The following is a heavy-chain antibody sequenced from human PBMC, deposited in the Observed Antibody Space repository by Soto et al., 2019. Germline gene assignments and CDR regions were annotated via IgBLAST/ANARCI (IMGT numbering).Heavy chain of an antibody. Sequence: ASVKVSCKASGYTFTSYAMHWVRQAPGQRLEWMGWINAGNGNTKYSQKFQGRVTITRDTSASTAYVELSSLRSEDTAVYYCASGSSSSQDYYYGMDVWGQGTTVTVSS. CDR2: INAGNGNT. CDR1: GYTFTSYA. CDR3: ASGSSSSQDYYYGMDV. D-gene: IGHD2-15*01. J-gene: IGHJ6*02. V-gene: IGHV1-3*01.